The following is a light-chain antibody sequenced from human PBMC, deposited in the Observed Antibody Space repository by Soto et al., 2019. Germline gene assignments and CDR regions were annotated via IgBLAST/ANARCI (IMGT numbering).Light chain of an antibody. V-gene: IGKV1-39*01. Sequence: DIQMTQSPSSLSASVGDRVTITCRASQSIGNYLNWYQQKPGKAPKLLISGASNLQGGVPSRFSGSGSGTDFPLAVSSLQPEDFATYYCQQSYSTLLTFGQGTRLEIK. CDR2: GAS. J-gene: IGKJ5*01. CDR1: QSIGNY. CDR3: QQSYSTLLT.